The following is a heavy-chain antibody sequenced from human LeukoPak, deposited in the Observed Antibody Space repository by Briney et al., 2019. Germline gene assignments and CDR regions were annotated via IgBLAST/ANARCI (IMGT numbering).Heavy chain of an antibody. CDR1: GFTFRNYA. CDR3: ARVRYDSTASYFDY. J-gene: IGHJ4*02. V-gene: IGHV3-23*01. CDR2: VTSSGST. Sequence: GGSLRLSXAASGFTFRNYAMTWVRQAPGKGLEWVSAVTSSGSTYYADSVKGRFTISRDNSKNTLYLQVNSLRAEDTAVYYCARVRYDSTASYFDYWGQGTLVTVSS. D-gene: IGHD3-22*01.